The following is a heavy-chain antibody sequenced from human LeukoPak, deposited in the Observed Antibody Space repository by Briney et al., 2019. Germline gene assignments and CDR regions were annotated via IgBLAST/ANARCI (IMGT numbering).Heavy chain of an antibody. Sequence: PGGSLRLSCAASGFTFSRYAMSWVRQAPGKGLEWVSAISGSGGSTYYADSVKGRFTISRDNSKNTLYLQMNSLRAEDTAVYYCAKAHDYGDYVVRFDYWAREPWSPSPQ. CDR2: ISGSGGST. J-gene: IGHJ4*02. CDR3: AKAHDYGDYVVRFDY. V-gene: IGHV3-23*01. D-gene: IGHD4-17*01. CDR1: GFTFSRYA.